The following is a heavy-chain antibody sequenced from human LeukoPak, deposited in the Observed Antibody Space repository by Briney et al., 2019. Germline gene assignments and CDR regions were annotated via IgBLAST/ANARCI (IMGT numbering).Heavy chain of an antibody. J-gene: IGHJ5*02. D-gene: IGHD3-10*01. CDR1: GFTFNKAW. Sequence: KLGGSLRLSCAASGFTFNKAWMTWVRQAPGKGLDWVGLIKTQTDGGTTDYAGPVKGRFTISRDDSRNTLYLQMNSLKIEDTGVYHCIVVKRPMIRGLSGHWFDPWGQGTLVTVSS. V-gene: IGHV3-15*01. CDR2: IKTQTDGGTT. CDR3: IVVKRPMIRGLSGHWFDP.